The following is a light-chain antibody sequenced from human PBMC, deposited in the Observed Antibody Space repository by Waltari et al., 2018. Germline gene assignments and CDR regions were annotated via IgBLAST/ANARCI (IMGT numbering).Light chain of an antibody. CDR2: KDN. J-gene: IGLJ3*02. V-gene: IGLV3-25*03. CDR1: AMPKQY. CDR3: QSSDSIETWV. Sequence: SYELTQPPSVSVSPGQTARITCSGDAMPKQYAHWYQQKPGQAPVLIIYKDNERPSGIPERFSGSTSGKTVTLTISGVQADDEADYYCQSSDSIETWVFGGGTKLTVL.